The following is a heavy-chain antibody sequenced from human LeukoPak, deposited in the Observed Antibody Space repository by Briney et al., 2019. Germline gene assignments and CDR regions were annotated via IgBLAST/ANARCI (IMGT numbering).Heavy chain of an antibody. J-gene: IGHJ4*02. V-gene: IGHV3-30*01. CDR1: GFTFSSYA. Sequence: GGSLRLSCAASGFTFSSYAMHWVRQAPGKGLEWVSLISSGGTYEYYADSVKGRFTISRDNSKNTLYLQLNSLRDEDTAVYYCARDSTYYYDSGSSGPHYFDNWGQGTLVTVSS. CDR3: ARDSTYYYDSGSSGPHYFDN. CDR2: ISSGGTYE. D-gene: IGHD3-10*01.